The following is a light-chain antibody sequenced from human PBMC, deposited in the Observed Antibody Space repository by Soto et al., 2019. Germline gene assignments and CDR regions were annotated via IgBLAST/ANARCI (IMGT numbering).Light chain of an antibody. CDR1: QSISSY. Sequence: DIQMTQSPSSLSASVGDRVTITCRASQSISSYLYWYQQKPGKAPKLLIYAASSLQSGVPSRFSGSGSGTDFTLTISSLQPEDFATYYCQQSYSTPVTFGQGTEVEIK. CDR3: QQSYSTPVT. J-gene: IGKJ1*01. CDR2: AAS. V-gene: IGKV1-39*01.